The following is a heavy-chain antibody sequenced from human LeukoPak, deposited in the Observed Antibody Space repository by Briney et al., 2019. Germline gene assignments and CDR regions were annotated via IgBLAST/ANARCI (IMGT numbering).Heavy chain of an antibody. CDR1: GGSISSGGYY. J-gene: IGHJ4*02. CDR2: ICYSGST. V-gene: IGHV4-31*03. Sequence: PSETLSLTCTVSGGSISSGGYYWSWIRQHPGKGLEWIGYICYSGSTYYNPSLKSRVTISVDTSKNQFSLKLSSVTAADTAVYYCARAFDYDSSGPFDYWGQGTLVTVSS. D-gene: IGHD3-22*01. CDR3: ARAFDYDSSGPFDY.